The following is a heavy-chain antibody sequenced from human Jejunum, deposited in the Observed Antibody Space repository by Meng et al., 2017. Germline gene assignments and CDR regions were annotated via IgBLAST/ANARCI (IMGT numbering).Heavy chain of an antibody. J-gene: IGHJ4*02. Sequence: QVQLQQWGAGLLKPSETLSLTCAVNGGSFGTYYWTWFRQSPEKGPEWIGEINRSGSTSSNPSLKSRVAISMDTSKNQFFLRLDSVTAADTAVYYCARGRSIDFRLAKYDYWGQGTLVTVSS. D-gene: IGHD3-3*01. CDR1: GGSFGTYY. V-gene: IGHV4-34*01. CDR2: INRSGST. CDR3: ARGRSIDFRLAKYDY.